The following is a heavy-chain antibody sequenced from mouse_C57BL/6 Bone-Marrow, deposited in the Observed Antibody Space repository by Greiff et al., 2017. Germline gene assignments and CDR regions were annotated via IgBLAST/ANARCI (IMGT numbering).Heavy chain of an antibody. CDR2: IYPGDGDP. CDR3: ARSDCCITTVVARSYAMDY. Sequence: VKLQESGPELVKPGASVKISCKASGYAFSSSWMNWVKQRPGKGLEWIGRIYPGDGDPNYNGKFKGKATLTADKSSSTAYMQLSSLTSEDSAVDVCARSDCCITTVVARSYAMDYWGQGTSVTVSS. V-gene: IGHV1-82*01. J-gene: IGHJ4*01. D-gene: IGHD1-1*01. CDR1: GYAFSSSW.